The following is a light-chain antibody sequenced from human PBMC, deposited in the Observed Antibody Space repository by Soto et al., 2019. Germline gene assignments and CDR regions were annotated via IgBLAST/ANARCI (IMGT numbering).Light chain of an antibody. J-gene: IGKJ5*01. CDR2: DAS. CDR3: QQRSNWPLT. CDR1: QSVSSNY. Sequence: EIVLTQSPGTLSSSPGERATLSCRASQSVSSNYLAWYQHKPGQAPRLLIYDASNRATGIPARFSGSGSGTDFTLTISSLEPEDFAVYYCQQRSNWPLTFGQGTRLEI. V-gene: IGKV3-11*01.